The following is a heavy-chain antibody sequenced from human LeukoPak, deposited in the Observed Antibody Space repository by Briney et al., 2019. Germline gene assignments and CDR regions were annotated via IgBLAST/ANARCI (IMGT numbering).Heavy chain of an antibody. CDR2: IYHSGST. CDR1: GYSISSGYY. V-gene: IGHV4-38-2*02. D-gene: IGHD4-17*01. Sequence: SETLSLTCAVSGYSISSGYYWGWIRQPPGKGLEWIGSIYHSGSTYYNPSLKSRVTISVDTSKNQFSLKLSSVTAADTAVYYCAKDRALYGDYESVWMSHRYWGQGTLVTVSS. CDR3: AKDRALYGDYESVWMSHRY. J-gene: IGHJ4*02.